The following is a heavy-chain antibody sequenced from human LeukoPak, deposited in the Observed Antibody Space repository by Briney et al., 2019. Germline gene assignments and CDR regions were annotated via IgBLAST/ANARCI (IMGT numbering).Heavy chain of an antibody. Sequence: PSETLSLTCSVSGYSISSGFYWDWIRQPPGKGLEWTGSVYHSGSTYYNSSLKSRVTISVDMSKNQFSLRLSCVTAADRAVYYCARVADSGDWGQGTLVTVS. D-gene: IGHD3-22*01. CDR2: VYHSGST. J-gene: IGHJ4*02. CDR3: ARVADSGD. CDR1: GYSISSGFY. V-gene: IGHV4-38-2*02.